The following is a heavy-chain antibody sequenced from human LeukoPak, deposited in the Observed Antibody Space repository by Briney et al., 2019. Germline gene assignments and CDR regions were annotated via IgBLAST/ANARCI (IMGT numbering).Heavy chain of an antibody. CDR1: GFTSSTYS. Sequence: GGSLRLSCAASGFTSSTYSMNWVRQAPGKGLEWVSYISSSSSTIYYADSVKGRFTVSRDNAKNSLYLQMNSLRAEDTAVYYCARGSTYYDSSGQVPFDYWGQGTLVTVSS. J-gene: IGHJ4*02. D-gene: IGHD3-22*01. V-gene: IGHV3-48*01. CDR2: ISSSSSTI. CDR3: ARGSTYYDSSGQVPFDY.